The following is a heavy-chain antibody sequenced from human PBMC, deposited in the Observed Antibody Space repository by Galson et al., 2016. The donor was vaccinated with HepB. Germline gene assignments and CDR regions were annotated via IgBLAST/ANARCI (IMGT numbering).Heavy chain of an antibody. Sequence: CAISGDSVSNNHVAWNWIRQSPSRGLEWLGRTYRGSNQYAASMRGRIATNSDTPTNQFSLQLSSVTPEDTGLYYCARVAYSSFDIWGQGTMVTVSS. CDR2: TYRGSN. CDR3: ARVAYSSFDI. CDR1: GDSVSNNHVA. J-gene: IGHJ3*02. D-gene: IGHD2-15*01. V-gene: IGHV6-1*01.